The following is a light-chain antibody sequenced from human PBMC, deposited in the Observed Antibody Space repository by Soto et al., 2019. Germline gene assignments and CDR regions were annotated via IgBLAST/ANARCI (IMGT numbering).Light chain of an antibody. CDR1: QSVSSNY. CDR3: QQYGDSSWT. J-gene: IGKJ1*01. CDR2: GAS. V-gene: IGKV3-20*01. Sequence: DIVLTQSSGTLSLSPGDRATLSCRASQSVSSNYLAWYQQQKPGQAPRLLIYGASSRATGVPDRFSGSGSGTDFTLAISRLEPEDFVVYYCQQYGDSSWTFGQGTKVEI.